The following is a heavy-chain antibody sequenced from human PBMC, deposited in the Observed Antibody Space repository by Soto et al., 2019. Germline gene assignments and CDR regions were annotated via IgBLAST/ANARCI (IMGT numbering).Heavy chain of an antibody. CDR1: GGSFSGYY. CDR2: INHSGST. CDR3: ASYYGSGSYYNWFDP. Sequence: SETLSLTCAVYGGSFSGYYWSWSRQPPGKGLEWIGEINHSGSTNYNPSLKSRVTISVDTSKNQFSLKLSSVTAADTAVYYCASYYGSGSYYNWFDPWGQGTLVTVSS. J-gene: IGHJ5*02. V-gene: IGHV4-34*01. D-gene: IGHD3-10*01.